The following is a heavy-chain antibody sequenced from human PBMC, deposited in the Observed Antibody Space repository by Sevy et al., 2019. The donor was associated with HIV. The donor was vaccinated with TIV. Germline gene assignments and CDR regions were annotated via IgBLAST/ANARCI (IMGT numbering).Heavy chain of an antibody. J-gene: IGHJ4*02. CDR3: VRGGGGITIFGVVTPTGLDY. Sequence: SETLSLTCTVSGGSISSGGYYWSWIRQHPGKGLEWIGYIYYSGSTYYNPSLKSRVTISVDTSKNQFSLKLSSVTAADTAVYYCVRGGGGITIFGVVTPTGLDYWGQGTLVTVSS. V-gene: IGHV4-31*03. CDR1: GGSISSGGYY. D-gene: IGHD3-3*01. CDR2: IYYSGST.